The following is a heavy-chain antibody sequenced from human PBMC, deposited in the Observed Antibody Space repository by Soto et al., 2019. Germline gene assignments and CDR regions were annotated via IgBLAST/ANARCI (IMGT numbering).Heavy chain of an antibody. CDR1: GGSISSGGYS. J-gene: IGHJ2*01. CDR2: IYHSGST. V-gene: IGHV4-30-2*01. CDR3: ARSYSSSSEWYFDL. Sequence: PSETLSLTCAVSGGSISSGGYSWSWIRQPPGKGLEWIGYIYHSGSTYYNPSLKSRVTISVDRSKNQFSLKLSSVTAADTAVYYCARSYSSSSEWYFDLWGRGTLVTVLL. D-gene: IGHD6-6*01.